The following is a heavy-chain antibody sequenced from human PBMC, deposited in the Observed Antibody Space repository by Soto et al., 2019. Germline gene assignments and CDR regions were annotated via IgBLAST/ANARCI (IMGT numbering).Heavy chain of an antibody. J-gene: IGHJ4*02. V-gene: IGHV1-46*01. CDR2: INPSDRST. D-gene: IGHD6-13*01. CDR1: GYAFTSYF. CDR3: AKDQGSSWYEIDY. Sequence: ASVKVSCKASGYAFTSYFMHWVRQAPGQGLEWMGIINPSDRSTSYAPKFQGRVTMTRDTSTSTVYMEMNSLRAEDTAVYYCAKDQGSSWYEIDYWGQGTLVTVSS.